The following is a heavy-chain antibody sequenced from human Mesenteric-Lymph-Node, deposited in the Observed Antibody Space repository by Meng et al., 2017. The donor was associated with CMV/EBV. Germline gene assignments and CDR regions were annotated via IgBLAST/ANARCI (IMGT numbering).Heavy chain of an antibody. CDR3: ARNPLDY. V-gene: IGHV1-18*04. CDR1: GYTFTGYY. Sequence: ASVKVSCKASGYTFTGYYIHWVRQAPGQGLEWMGRINPENGDTDYAPKLQGRVTMTTDTSTSTAYMELRSLRSDDTAVYYCARNPLDYWGQGTLVTVSS. CDR2: INPENGDT. J-gene: IGHJ4*02.